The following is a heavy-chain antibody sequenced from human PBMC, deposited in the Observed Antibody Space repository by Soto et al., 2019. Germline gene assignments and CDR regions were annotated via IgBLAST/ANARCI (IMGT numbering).Heavy chain of an antibody. J-gene: IGHJ5*02. V-gene: IGHV4-34*01. CDR2: INHSGST. D-gene: IGHD1-1*01. Sequence: SETLSLTCAVYGGSFSGYYWSWIRQPPGKGLEWIGEINHSGSTNYNPSLKSRVTISVDTSKNQFSLKLSSVTAADTAVYYCARGQMATTRGNWFDPWGQGTLVTVSS. CDR1: GGSFSGYY. CDR3: ARGQMATTRGNWFDP.